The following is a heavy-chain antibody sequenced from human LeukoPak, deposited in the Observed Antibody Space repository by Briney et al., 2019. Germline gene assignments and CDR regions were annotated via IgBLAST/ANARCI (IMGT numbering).Heavy chain of an antibody. V-gene: IGHV3-11*04. D-gene: IGHD6-6*01. Sequence: GGSLRLSCAASGFTFSDYYMSLIRQAPGKGLEWVSYISSSGSTIYCADSVKGRFTISRDNAKNSLYLQMNSLRAEDTAVYYCARETSSSSWGAYDIWGQGTMVTVSS. CDR2: ISSSGSTI. CDR1: GFTFSDYY. J-gene: IGHJ3*02. CDR3: ARETSSSSWGAYDI.